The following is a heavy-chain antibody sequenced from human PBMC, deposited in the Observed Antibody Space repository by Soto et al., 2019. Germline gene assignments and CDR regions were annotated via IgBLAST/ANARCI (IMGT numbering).Heavy chain of an antibody. J-gene: IGHJ6*02. V-gene: IGHV3-30*03. D-gene: IGHD6-19*01. Sequence: QVQLVESGGGVVQPGRSLRLSCAASGFTFSSYGMHWVRQAPGKGLEWVAVISYDGSNKYYADSVKGRFTISRDNSKNXLXLXXNSLRAEDTAVYYCAREYSSGWYSIRNLDYYGMDVWGQGTTVTVSS. CDR2: ISYDGSNK. CDR1: GFTFSSYG. CDR3: AREYSSGWYSIRNLDYYGMDV.